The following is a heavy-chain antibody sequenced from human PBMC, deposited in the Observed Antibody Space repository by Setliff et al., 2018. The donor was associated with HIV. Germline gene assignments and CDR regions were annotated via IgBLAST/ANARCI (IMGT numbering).Heavy chain of an antibody. Sequence: ASVKVSCKTSGYIFIRYYIFWVRQAPGQGLEWMGNINPHTGVTKYAEKFQGRVTMTRDTSIRTAYMDLSSLRSDDTALYYCARGPVGGTVDYLGQGTQVTVSS. J-gene: IGHJ4*02. CDR2: INPHTGVT. V-gene: IGHV1-2*02. CDR3: ARGPVGGTVDY. D-gene: IGHD1-26*01. CDR1: GYIFIRYY.